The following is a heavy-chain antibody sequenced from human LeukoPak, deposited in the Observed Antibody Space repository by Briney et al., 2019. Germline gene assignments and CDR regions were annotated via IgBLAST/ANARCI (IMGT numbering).Heavy chain of an antibody. V-gene: IGHV3-66*01. CDR2: IYTDDTT. Sequence: EGSLRLSCAVSGFSVSGNYMNWVRQAPGKGLEWVSVIYTDDTTYYAESVKGRFTISRDISRNTLYLQMNSLRAEDTAVYYCVRDRGAYFYETGYWGRGTLVTVSS. J-gene: IGHJ4*02. CDR3: VRDRGAYFYETGY. CDR1: GFSVSGNY. D-gene: IGHD3-22*01.